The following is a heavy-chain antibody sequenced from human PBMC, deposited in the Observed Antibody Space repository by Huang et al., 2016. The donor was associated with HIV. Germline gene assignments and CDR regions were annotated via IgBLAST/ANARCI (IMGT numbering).Heavy chain of an antibody. D-gene: IGHD2-2*01. Sequence: EVQLVQSGAVVKKPGESLKISCKGAGYTFTGYWIGWVRQMPGKGLEWLGIFYPVDSDTTYSPAFQGQVTSSADKSISTAYLQWSGLKASDTAMYYCARQGVGDFVVEPTGLGAFDIWGQGTMVTVSS. CDR2: FYPVDSDT. V-gene: IGHV5-51*01. CDR1: GYTFTGYW. J-gene: IGHJ3*02. CDR3: ARQGVGDFVVEPTGLGAFDI.